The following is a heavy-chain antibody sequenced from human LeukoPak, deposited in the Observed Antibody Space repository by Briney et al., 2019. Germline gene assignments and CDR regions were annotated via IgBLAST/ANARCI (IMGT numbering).Heavy chain of an antibody. V-gene: IGHV4-61*02. CDR1: GGSISSGSYY. CDR3: ARDKIVVVPADIDAFEI. CDR2: IYTSGST. J-gene: IGHJ3*02. Sequence: PSETLSLTCTVSGGSISSGSYYWSWIRQPAGKGLEWIGRIYTSGSTNYNPSLKSRVTISVATSKNQFSLKLSSVTAADTAVYYCARDKIVVVPADIDAFEIWGQGTMVTVSS. D-gene: IGHD2-2*01.